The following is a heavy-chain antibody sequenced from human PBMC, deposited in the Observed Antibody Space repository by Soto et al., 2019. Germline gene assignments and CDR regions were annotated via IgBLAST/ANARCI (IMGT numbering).Heavy chain of an antibody. CDR3: ARAFGVAINHYGMDV. Sequence: PSETLSLTCTVSGGSISSGGYYWSWIRQHPGKGLEWIGYIYYSGSTYYNPSLKSRVTISVDTSKNQFSLKLSSVTAADTAVYYCARAFGVAINHYGMDVWGQGTTVTVSS. D-gene: IGHD3-3*01. CDR2: IYYSGST. CDR1: GGSISSGGYY. V-gene: IGHV4-31*03. J-gene: IGHJ6*02.